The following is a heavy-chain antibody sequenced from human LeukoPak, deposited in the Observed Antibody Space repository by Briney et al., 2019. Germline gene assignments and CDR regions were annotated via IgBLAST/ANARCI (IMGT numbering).Heavy chain of an antibody. V-gene: IGHV1-69*05. J-gene: IGHJ4*02. Sequence: ASVKVSCKASRGTFSSYAISWVRQAPGQGLEWMGGIIPIFGTANYAQKFQGRVTITTDESTSTAYMELSSLRSEDTAVYYCVRDSRSGYYLFDYWGQGTLVTVSS. CDR1: RGTFSSYA. CDR2: IIPIFGTA. CDR3: VRDSRSGYYLFDY. D-gene: IGHD3-22*01.